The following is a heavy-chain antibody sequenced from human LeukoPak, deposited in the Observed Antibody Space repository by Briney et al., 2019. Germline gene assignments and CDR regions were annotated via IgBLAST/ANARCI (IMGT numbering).Heavy chain of an antibody. CDR3: ARSTSGGIVATITEGYYFDY. V-gene: IGHV4-39*07. J-gene: IGHJ4*02. D-gene: IGHD5-12*01. Sequence: SETLSLTCTVSGGSISSSSYYWGWIRQPPGKGLEWIGSIYYSGSTYYNPSLKSRVTISVDTSKNQFSLKLSSVTAADTAVYYCARSTSGGIVATITEGYYFDYWGQGTLVTVSS. CDR1: GGSISSSSYY. CDR2: IYYSGST.